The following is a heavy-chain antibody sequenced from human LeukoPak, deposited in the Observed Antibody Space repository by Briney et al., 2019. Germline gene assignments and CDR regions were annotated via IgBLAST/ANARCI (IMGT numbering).Heavy chain of an antibody. V-gene: IGHV3-23*01. CDR1: GFTFSGQW. D-gene: IGHD6-13*01. J-gene: IGHJ4*02. Sequence: GGSLRLSCADSGFTFSGQWMNWVRQAPGKGLEWASLIATSDNTYYADSVKGRFTISRDNSKNTVYLQMNSLRAEDTAIYYCATYFYSRTLRYFDYWGQGSLVTVSS. CDR2: IATSDNT. CDR3: ATYFYSRTLRYFDY.